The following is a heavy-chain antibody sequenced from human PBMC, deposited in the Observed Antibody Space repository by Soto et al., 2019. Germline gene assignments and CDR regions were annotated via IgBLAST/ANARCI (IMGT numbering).Heavy chain of an antibody. Sequence: PGESLKISCNGSGYIFTSYWIGWVRQMPGKGLEWMGIIYPGDSDTRYSPSFQGQVTISADKSISTAYLQWSSLKASDTAMYYCARQTMYSSSWYGMDVWGQGTTVTVSS. D-gene: IGHD6-13*01. V-gene: IGHV5-51*01. CDR1: GYIFTSYW. CDR2: IYPGDSDT. J-gene: IGHJ6*02. CDR3: ARQTMYSSSWYGMDV.